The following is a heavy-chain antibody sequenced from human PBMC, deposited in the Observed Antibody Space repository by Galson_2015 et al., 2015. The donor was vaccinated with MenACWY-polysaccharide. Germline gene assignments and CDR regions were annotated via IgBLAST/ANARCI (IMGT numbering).Heavy chain of an antibody. Sequence: SVKVSRKASGYILSGYYLHWVRQAPGQGLEWVGRINPNSGVTKYAQKFQGRVTMTSDTSINTAYMEMSRLRSDDTAVYYCAREGDIIVEAANWFDPWGQGTLVTVSS. J-gene: IGHJ5*02. CDR1: GYILSGYY. V-gene: IGHV1-2*06. CDR2: INPNSGVT. CDR3: AREGDIIVEAANWFDP. D-gene: IGHD2-2*01.